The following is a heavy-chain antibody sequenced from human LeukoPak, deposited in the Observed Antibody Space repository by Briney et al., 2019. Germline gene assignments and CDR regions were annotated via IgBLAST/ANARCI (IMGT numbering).Heavy chain of an antibody. J-gene: IGHJ4*02. CDR3: AKSGSYSGYDVGVYFDY. Sequence: PGGSLRLSCVASGFPFSSYWMHWVRRVPGKGLVWVSHISSDGSNTNYADSVKGRFTISRDNAKNTLYLQMNSLRPEDTAVCNCAKSGSYSGYDVGVYFDYWGQGTLVTVSS. D-gene: IGHD5-12*01. V-gene: IGHV3-74*01. CDR2: ISSDGSNT. CDR1: GFPFSSYW.